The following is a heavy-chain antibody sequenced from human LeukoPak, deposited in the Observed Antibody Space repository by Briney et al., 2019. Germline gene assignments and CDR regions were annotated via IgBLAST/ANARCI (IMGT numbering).Heavy chain of an antibody. V-gene: IGHV4-34*01. CDR2: INHSGST. CDR3: ARGRPYSSSWYPYQH. D-gene: IGHD6-13*01. J-gene: IGHJ1*01. Sequence: SETLSLTCAVYGGSFSGYYWSWIRQPPGKGLEWIGEINHSGSTNYNPSLKSRVTISVDPSKNQFSLKLSSVTAADTAVYYCARGRPYSSSWYPYQHWGQGTLVTVSS. CDR1: GGSFSGYY.